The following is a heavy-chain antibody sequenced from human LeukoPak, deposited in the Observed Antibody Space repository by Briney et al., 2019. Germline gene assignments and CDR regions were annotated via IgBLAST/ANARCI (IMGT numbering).Heavy chain of an antibody. D-gene: IGHD1-1*01. CDR1: GFTFSSYA. CDR3: ARDGDNWNDLWPYYFDS. V-gene: IGHV3-30-3*01. J-gene: IGHJ4*02. CDR2: ISYDGSNK. Sequence: GGSLRLSCAASGFTFSSYAMHWVRQAPGKGLEWVAVISYDGSNKYYADSVKGRFTISRDNSKNTLYLQMNSLRAEDTAVYYCARDGDNWNDLWPYYFDSWGQGTLVTVSS.